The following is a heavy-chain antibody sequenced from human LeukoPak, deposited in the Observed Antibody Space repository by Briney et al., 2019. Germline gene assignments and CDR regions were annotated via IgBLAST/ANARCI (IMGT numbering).Heavy chain of an antibody. CDR2: IYHSGST. Sequence: SETLSLTCAVCGGSISSGGYSWSWIRQPPGKGLEWVGYIYHSGSTYYNPSLKSRVTISVDRSKNQFSLKLSSVTAADTAVYYCARLGYCSSTSCYGGWFDPWGQGTLVTVSS. V-gene: IGHV4-30-2*01. CDR1: GGSISSGGYS. CDR3: ARLGYCSSTSCYGGWFDP. J-gene: IGHJ5*02. D-gene: IGHD2-2*01.